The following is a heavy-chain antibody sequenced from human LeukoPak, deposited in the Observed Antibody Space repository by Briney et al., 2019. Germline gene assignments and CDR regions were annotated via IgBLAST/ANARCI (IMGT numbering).Heavy chain of an antibody. D-gene: IGHD5-12*01. CDR1: GFTVSSNY. CDR2: IYSGGNT. J-gene: IGHJ3*01. V-gene: IGHV3-53*01. Sequence: PGGSLRLSCAASGFTVSSNYMSWVRQAPGKGLEWVSVIYSGGNTYYADSVKGRFTFSRDNSKNTLYLQVNNLRAEDTAMYYCASDSGYDYGPFDVWGQGTMVTVSS. CDR3: ASDSGYDYGPFDV.